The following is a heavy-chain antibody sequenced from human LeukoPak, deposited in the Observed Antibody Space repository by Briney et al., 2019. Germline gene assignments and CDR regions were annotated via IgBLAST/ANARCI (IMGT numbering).Heavy chain of an antibody. CDR3: ARAFQSLGGLSLPDY. J-gene: IGHJ4*02. CDR2: IHPSTGNP. CDR1: GYTFTNYA. V-gene: IGHV7-4-1*02. D-gene: IGHD3-16*02. Sequence: ASVKVSCKASGYTFTNYAMNWVRQAPGQGLGWMGWIHPSTGNPTYAQGFTGRFVFSLDTSVSTTFLQISSLKAEDTAVYFCARAFQSLGGLSLPDYWGQGTLVTVSS.